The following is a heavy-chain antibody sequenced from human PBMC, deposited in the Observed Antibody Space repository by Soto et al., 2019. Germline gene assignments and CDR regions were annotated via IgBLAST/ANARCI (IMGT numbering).Heavy chain of an antibody. D-gene: IGHD3-3*01. J-gene: IGHJ4*02. CDR1: GFTFSSYW. CDR2: INSDGSST. CDR3: SVLRFLEWYDY. V-gene: IGHV3-74*01. Sequence: GGSLRLSCAASGFTFSSYWMHWVRQAPGKGLVWVSRINSDGSSTSYADSVKGRFTISRDNAKNTLYLQMNSLRAEDTAVYYCSVLRFLEWYDYWGQGTLVTVSS.